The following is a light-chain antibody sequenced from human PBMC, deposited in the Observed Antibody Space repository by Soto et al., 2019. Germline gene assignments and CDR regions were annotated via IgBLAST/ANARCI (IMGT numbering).Light chain of an antibody. J-gene: IGKJ1*01. V-gene: IGKV1-39*01. Sequence: DIQMPQSPSSLSASVGDRVTITCRSSQSISRYLNWYQQKPGKAPNLLIYPASSLQSGVPSRFSGSGSGTDFTLTISSLQPDDFATYYCQHSYCTPWTFGQGTKVEIK. CDR2: PAS. CDR3: QHSYCTPWT. CDR1: QSISRY.